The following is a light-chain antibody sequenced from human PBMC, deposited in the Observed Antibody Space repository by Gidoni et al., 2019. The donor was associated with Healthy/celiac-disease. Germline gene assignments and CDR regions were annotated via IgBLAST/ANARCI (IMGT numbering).Light chain of an antibody. CDR1: QSISSY. Sequence: DIQMTQSPSSLSASVGDRVTITCRASQSISSYLNWYQQKPGKAPKLLIYAASSLQSGVPSRCSGSGSGTAFTLTISSLQPEDFATYYCQQSFSVITFGQGTRLEIK. CDR3: QQSFSVIT. J-gene: IGKJ5*01. V-gene: IGKV1-39*01. CDR2: AAS.